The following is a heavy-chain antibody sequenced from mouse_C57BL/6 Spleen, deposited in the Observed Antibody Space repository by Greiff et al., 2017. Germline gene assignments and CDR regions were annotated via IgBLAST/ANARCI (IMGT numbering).Heavy chain of an antibody. D-gene: IGHD4-1*01. CDR3: ARTGGLDC. CDR1: GFTFTDYY. Sequence: DVKLVESGGGLVQPGGSLSLSCAASGFTFTDYYMSWVRQPPGKALEWLGFIRNKANGYTTEYSASVKGRFTISRDTSQSILYLQMNALGAEDSATYYCARTGGLDCWGQGTTLTVSS. CDR2: IRNKANGYTT. V-gene: IGHV7-3*01. J-gene: IGHJ2*01.